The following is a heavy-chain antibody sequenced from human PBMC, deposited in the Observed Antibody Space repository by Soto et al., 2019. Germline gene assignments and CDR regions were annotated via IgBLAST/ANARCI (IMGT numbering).Heavy chain of an antibody. J-gene: IGHJ6*02. Sequence: ASVKVSCKASGFTFTSSAVQWVRQARGQRLEWIGWIVVGSGNTNYAQKFQERVTITRDMSTSTAYMELSSLRSEDTAVYYCAATYTNSGSYDYYYYGMDVWGQGTTVTVSS. CDR2: IVVGSGNT. CDR1: GFTFTSSA. V-gene: IGHV1-58*01. D-gene: IGHD1-26*01. CDR3: AATYTNSGSYDYYYYGMDV.